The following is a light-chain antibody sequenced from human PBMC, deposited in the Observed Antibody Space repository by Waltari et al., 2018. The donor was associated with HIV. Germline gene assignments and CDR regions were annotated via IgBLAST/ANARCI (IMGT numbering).Light chain of an antibody. V-gene: IGLV2-14*01. J-gene: IGLJ1*01. CDR2: EVS. Sequence: QSALTQPASVSGSPGQSLTLSCTGTSSVVGGYNYVCWYHQHPGKAPKLMIYEVSNRPSGFSNRFSGSKSCNTASLTISVLQAEDEADYYCSSYTSSSTLVFGTGTKVTVL. CDR3: SSYTSSSTLV. CDR1: SSVVGGYNY.